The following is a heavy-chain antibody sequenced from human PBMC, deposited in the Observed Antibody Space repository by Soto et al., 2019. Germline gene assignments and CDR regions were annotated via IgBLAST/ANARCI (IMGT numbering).Heavy chain of an antibody. CDR2: ISGSGGST. V-gene: IGHV3-23*01. CDR1: GFTFSSYA. J-gene: IGHJ4*02. CDR3: AKDGARDSGSKGFDY. Sequence: GGSLRLSCAASGFTFSSYAMSWVHQAPGKGLEWVSAISGSGGSTYYADSVKGRFTISRDNSKNTLYLQMNSLRAEDTAVYYCAKDGARDSGSKGFDYWGQGTLVTVSS. D-gene: IGHD1-26*01.